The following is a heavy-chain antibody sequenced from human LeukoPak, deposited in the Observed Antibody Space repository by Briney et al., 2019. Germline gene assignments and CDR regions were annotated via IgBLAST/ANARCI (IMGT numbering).Heavy chain of an antibody. CDR1: GFTFSSYG. CDR2: ISYDGRNK. D-gene: IGHD5-18*01. Sequence: GGSLRLSCAASGFTFSSYGMHWVRQAPGKGLEWVAGISYDGRNKYYADSVKGRFTISRDNSKNTLYLQMNSLREEDTAVYYCATPLLIDTAMVTFDYWGQGTLVTVSS. J-gene: IGHJ4*02. CDR3: ATPLLIDTAMVTFDY. V-gene: IGHV3-30*03.